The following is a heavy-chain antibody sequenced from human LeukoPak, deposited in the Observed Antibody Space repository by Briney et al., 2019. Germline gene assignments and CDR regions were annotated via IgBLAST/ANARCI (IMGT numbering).Heavy chain of an antibody. CDR2: INHSGST. Sequence: PSETLSLTCAVYGGSFSGYYWSWIRQPPGKGLEWIGEINHSGSTNYNPSLKSRVTISVDTSKNQFSLKLSSVTAADTAVYYCAQGYCSSTSCYRGWGQGTLVTVSS. J-gene: IGHJ4*02. CDR1: GGSFSGYY. CDR3: AQGYCSSTSCYRG. V-gene: IGHV4-34*01. D-gene: IGHD2-2*02.